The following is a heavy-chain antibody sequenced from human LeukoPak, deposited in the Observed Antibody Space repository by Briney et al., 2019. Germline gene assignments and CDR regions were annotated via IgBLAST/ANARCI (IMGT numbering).Heavy chain of an antibody. Sequence: TGGSLRLSCAASGFTFSSYGMHWVRQAPGKGLEWVAFIRYDGSNKYYADSVKGRFTISRDNSKNTLYLQMNSLRAEDTAVYYCARAYVYGDYVTLDYWGQGTLVTVSS. CDR1: GFTFSSYG. J-gene: IGHJ4*02. D-gene: IGHD4-17*01. CDR2: IRYDGSNK. CDR3: ARAYVYGDYVTLDY. V-gene: IGHV3-30*02.